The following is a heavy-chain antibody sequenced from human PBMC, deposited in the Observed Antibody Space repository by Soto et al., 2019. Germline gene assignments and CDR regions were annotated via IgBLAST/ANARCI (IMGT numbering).Heavy chain of an antibody. D-gene: IGHD4-4*01. J-gene: IGHJ6*02. CDR1: GGTFSSYA. Sequence: QVQLVQSGAEVKKPGSSVKVSCKASGGTFSSYAISWVRQAPGQGLEWMGGIIPIFGTANYAQKFQGRVTITADESTSTDYMELSSLRSEDTAVYYCARDRRAVTTIDYYYYGMDVWGQGTTVTVSS. CDR2: IIPIFGTA. V-gene: IGHV1-69*01. CDR3: ARDRRAVTTIDYYYYGMDV.